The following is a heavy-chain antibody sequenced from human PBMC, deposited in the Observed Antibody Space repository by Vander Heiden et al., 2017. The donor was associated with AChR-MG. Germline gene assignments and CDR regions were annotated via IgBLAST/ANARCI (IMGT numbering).Heavy chain of an antibody. J-gene: IGHJ4*02. Sequence: QVQLVQSGAEVKKPGASVQVSCKASGYTFTSYDINWVRQATGQGLEWMGWMNPNSGNTGYAQKFQGRVTMTRNTSISTAYMELSSLRSEDTAVYYCARSSCYDDSSGYCDFDYWGQGTLVTVSS. V-gene: IGHV1-8*01. D-gene: IGHD3-22*01. CDR1: GYTFTSYD. CDR3: ARSSCYDDSSGYCDFDY. CDR2: MNPNSGNT.